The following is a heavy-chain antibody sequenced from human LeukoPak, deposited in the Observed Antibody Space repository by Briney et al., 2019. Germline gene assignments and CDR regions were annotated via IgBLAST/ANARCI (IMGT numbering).Heavy chain of an antibody. Sequence: GSLRLSCAASGFTFSRYTMIWVRQAPGKGLEWVSSITSSSSYIYYADSVKGRFTISRDNAKNSLYLQMNSLGPEDTAVYYCARDPYSGNYGNYYYYYMDVWGKGTTVTISS. CDR3: ARDPYSGNYGNYYYYYMDV. CDR1: GFTFSRYT. V-gene: IGHV3-21*01. J-gene: IGHJ6*03. CDR2: ITSSSSYI. D-gene: IGHD1-26*01.